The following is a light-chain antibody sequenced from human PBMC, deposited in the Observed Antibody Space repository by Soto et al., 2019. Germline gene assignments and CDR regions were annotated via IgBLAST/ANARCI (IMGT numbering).Light chain of an antibody. J-gene: IGKJ1*01. CDR3: QQYNSYSWT. Sequence: DIQMTQSPSTLSASVGDRVTITCRASQSISSWLAWYQQKPGKAPNLLIYKASSLESGVPSRFSGSGSGTEFTLPISSLQPDDFATYYCQQYNSYSWTFGQGTKLEIK. CDR2: KAS. CDR1: QSISSW. V-gene: IGKV1-5*03.